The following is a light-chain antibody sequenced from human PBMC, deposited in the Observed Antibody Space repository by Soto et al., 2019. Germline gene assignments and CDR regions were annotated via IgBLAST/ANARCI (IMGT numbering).Light chain of an antibody. CDR3: QQFNNWPLT. CDR1: QSVNQK. V-gene: IGKV3-15*01. Sequence: EIVLTQSPATLSVSPGERATLSCGASQSVNQKLGWYQQKPGQAPRLLIYVTSYRATGIPARFSGSGSGTEYTLTISNLQAEDFAVYYCQQFNNWPLTFGGGTKVESK. J-gene: IGKJ4*01. CDR2: VTS.